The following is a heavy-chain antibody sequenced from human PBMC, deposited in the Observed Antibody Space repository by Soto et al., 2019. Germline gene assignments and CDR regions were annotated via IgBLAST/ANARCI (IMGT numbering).Heavy chain of an antibody. J-gene: IGHJ6*02. D-gene: IGHD2-2*01. CDR2: IYYSGGT. CDR1: GGSISSYY. V-gene: IGHV4-59*08. CDR3: GRQPGHCGSTTCFGYYSVDV. Sequence: SETLSLTCTVSGGSISSYYWSWIRQPPGKGLEWIGYIYYSGGTNYNPSLKSRVTISVDTSKTQFSLKLSSVTAADTAVYYCGRQPGHCGSTTCFGYYSVDVWGQGTTVTVSS.